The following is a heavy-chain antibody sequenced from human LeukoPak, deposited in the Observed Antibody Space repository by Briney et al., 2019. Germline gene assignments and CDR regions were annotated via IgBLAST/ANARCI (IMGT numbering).Heavy chain of an antibody. CDR2: IYYSGST. D-gene: IGHD2-2*01. V-gene: IGHV4-39*01. J-gene: IGHJ4*02. CDR1: GGSISSSSYY. Sequence: SETLSLTCTVSGGSISSSSYYWGWIRQPPGKGLEWIGSIYYSGSTYYNPSLKSRVTIFVDTSKNQFSLKLSSVTAADTAVYYCAKRYFGSTSCYAGPTSYFDYWGQGTLVTVSS. CDR3: AKRYFGSTSCYAGPTSYFDY.